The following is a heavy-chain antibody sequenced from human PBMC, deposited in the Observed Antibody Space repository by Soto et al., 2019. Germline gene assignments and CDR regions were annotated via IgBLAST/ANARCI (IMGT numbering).Heavy chain of an antibody. D-gene: IGHD3-16*02. J-gene: IGHJ5*02. CDR1: GYTFTSYA. CDR3: AKDQFGGVIAHNWFDP. Sequence: GASVKVSCKASGYTFTSYAMHWVRQAPGQRLEWMGWINAGNGNTKYSQKFQGRVTITRDTSASTAYMELSSLRSEDTAVYYCAKDQFGGVIAHNWFDPWGQGTLVTVSS. CDR2: INAGNGNT. V-gene: IGHV1-3*01.